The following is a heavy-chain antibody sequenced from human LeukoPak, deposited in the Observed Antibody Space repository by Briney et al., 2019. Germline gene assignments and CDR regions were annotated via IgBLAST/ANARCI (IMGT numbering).Heavy chain of an antibody. CDR3: AKDKISGDWSSGFDQ. CDR2: ISRNSGTI. J-gene: IGHJ4*02. V-gene: IGHV3-9*01. Sequence: GGSLRLSYAASGFSLHDYAMHWVRQAPGKGLEWVSGISRNSGTIVYADSVKGRFTISRENAKNSLYLQMNSLRPEDTALYYCAKDKISGDWSSGFDQWGQGTLVTVSS. D-gene: IGHD6-19*01. CDR1: GFSLHDYA.